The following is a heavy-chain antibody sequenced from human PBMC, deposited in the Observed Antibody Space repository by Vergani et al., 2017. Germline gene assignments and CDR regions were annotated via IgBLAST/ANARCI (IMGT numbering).Heavy chain of an antibody. D-gene: IGHD3-10*01. Sequence: QVQLVESGGGLVKPGGSLRLSCAASGFTFSDYYMSWIRQAPGKGLEWVSYISSSSSYTNYADSVKGRFTISRDNAKNSLYLQMNSLRAEDAAVYYCARQYGSGRIDYWGQGTLVTVSS. V-gene: IGHV3-11*05. CDR2: ISSSSSYT. CDR3: ARQYGSGRIDY. CDR1: GFTFSDYY. J-gene: IGHJ4*02.